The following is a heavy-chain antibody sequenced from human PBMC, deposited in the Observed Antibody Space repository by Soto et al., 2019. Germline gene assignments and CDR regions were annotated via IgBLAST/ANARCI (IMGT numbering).Heavy chain of an antibody. Sequence: QVQLVQSGAGVKKPGASVKLSCKASGYTFTSYYIHWVRQAPGQGLEWIGIINPNGGSTNYAHNFNDRLSVTRDTSTATVYMELGALTSEDTAVYYCARGHGLGDYWGQGTLVTVSS. CDR3: ARGHGLGDY. V-gene: IGHV1-46*03. CDR1: GYTFTSYY. J-gene: IGHJ4*02. D-gene: IGHD3-9*01. CDR2: INPNGGST.